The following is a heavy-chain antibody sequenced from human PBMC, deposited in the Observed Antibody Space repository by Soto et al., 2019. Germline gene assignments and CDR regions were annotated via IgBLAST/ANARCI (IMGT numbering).Heavy chain of an antibody. CDR2: INPNSGGT. CDR3: ARDSSSSTWGNDAFDI. J-gene: IGHJ3*02. D-gene: IGHD6-13*01. V-gene: IGHV1-2*04. Sequence: ASVKVSCKASGYTFTGYYMHWVRQAPGQGLERMGWINPNSGGTNYAQKFQGWVTMTRDTSISTAYMELSRLRSDDTAVYYCARDSSSSTWGNDAFDIWGQGTMVTVSS. CDR1: GYTFTGYY.